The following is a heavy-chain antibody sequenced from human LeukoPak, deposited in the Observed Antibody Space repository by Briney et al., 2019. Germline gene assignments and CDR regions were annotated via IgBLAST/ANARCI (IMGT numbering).Heavy chain of an antibody. J-gene: IGHJ4*02. Sequence: GGSLRLSCAASGFTFDDYGMSRVRQAPGKGLEWVSGINWNGGSTGYADSVKGRFTISRDNAKNSLYLQMNSLRAEDTALYYCAKDGVRYCSGGSCPVDYWGQGTLVTVSS. V-gene: IGHV3-20*04. CDR1: GFTFDDYG. CDR2: INWNGGST. D-gene: IGHD2-15*01. CDR3: AKDGVRYCSGGSCPVDY.